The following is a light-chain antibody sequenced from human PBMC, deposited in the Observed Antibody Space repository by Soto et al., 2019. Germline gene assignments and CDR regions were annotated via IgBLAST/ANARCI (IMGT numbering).Light chain of an antibody. Sequence: DIQMTQSPSSLSASVGDRVTITCRASQSISSYLNWYQQKPGKAPKLLIYAASSLQSGVPSRFSGSGSGTDFTLTISSLHPEDFATYYCQQSYRTPYTLGQGTKLEIK. J-gene: IGKJ2*01. CDR1: QSISSY. V-gene: IGKV1-39*01. CDR3: QQSYRTPYT. CDR2: AAS.